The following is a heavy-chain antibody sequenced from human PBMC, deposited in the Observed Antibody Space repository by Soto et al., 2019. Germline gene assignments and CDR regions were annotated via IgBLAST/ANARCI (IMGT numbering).Heavy chain of an antibody. D-gene: IGHD2-15*01. Sequence: GGSLRLSCAASGFTFSSYSMNWVRQAPGKGLEWVSYISSSSSTIYYADSVKGRFTISRDNAKNSLCLQMNSLRAEDTAVYYCARDLSYCSGGSCYTDAFDIWGQGTMVTVSS. CDR2: ISSSSSTI. V-gene: IGHV3-48*01. CDR1: GFTFSSYS. CDR3: ARDLSYCSGGSCYTDAFDI. J-gene: IGHJ3*02.